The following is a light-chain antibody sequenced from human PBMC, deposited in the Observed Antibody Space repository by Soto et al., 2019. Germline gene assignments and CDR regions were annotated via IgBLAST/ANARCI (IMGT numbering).Light chain of an antibody. J-gene: IGKJ1*01. V-gene: IGKV3-20*01. Sequence: EIVLTQSPGTLSLSPGERATLSCRASQSVISSYLAWYQQKSGQAPRLFIYGASNRATGIPDRFSGSGSGTDFTLTISRPEPEDFAVYYCQQYGSSLWTFGQGTKVDIK. CDR1: QSVISSY. CDR2: GAS. CDR3: QQYGSSLWT.